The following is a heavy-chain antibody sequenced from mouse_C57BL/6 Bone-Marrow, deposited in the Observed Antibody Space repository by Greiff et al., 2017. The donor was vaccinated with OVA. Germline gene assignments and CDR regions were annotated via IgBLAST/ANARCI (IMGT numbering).Heavy chain of an antibody. V-gene: IGHV1-55*01. CDR3: ASRGRRDD. J-gene: IGHJ2*01. CDR2: IYPGNGGT. CDR1: GYTFTSYW. Sequence: QVQLQQPGAELVKPGASVKMSCKASGYTFTSYWMPWVKQRPGQGLEWIGDIYPGNGGTNYNEKFKSKATLTVDTSSSTAYMQLSSLTSEDSAVYYCASRGRRDDWGQGTTLTVSS. D-gene: IGHD3-3*01.